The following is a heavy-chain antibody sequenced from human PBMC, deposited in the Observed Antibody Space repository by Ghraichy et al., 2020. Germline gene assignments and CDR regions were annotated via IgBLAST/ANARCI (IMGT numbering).Heavy chain of an antibody. CDR1: GDSIRSYY. D-gene: IGHD3-22*01. V-gene: IGHV4-4*07. CDR3: AQEGGHYLPFYYLKT. J-gene: IGHJ5*02. CDR2: MYIRGNI. Sequence: SETLSLTCNVSGDSIRSYYWSWIRQPAGKGLEWLGRMYIRGNIYSNPSLESRLTVSVDTSKNQFSLKLTSVTAADTAVYYWAQEGGHYLPFYYLKTWGRGILVTVSS.